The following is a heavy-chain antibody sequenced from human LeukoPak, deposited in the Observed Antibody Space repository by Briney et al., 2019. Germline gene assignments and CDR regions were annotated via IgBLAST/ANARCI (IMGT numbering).Heavy chain of an antibody. D-gene: IGHD5-18*01. J-gene: IGHJ3*02. Sequence: PSETLSLTCTVSGGSISSSSYYWGWIRQPPGKGLEWIGSIYYRGNTYFNPSLKSRVIISVDTSKNQFSLRLTSVTAADTAVYYCARDQDTAMVTVDAFDIWGQGTMVTVSS. CDR1: GGSISSSSYY. CDR2: IYYRGNT. CDR3: ARDQDTAMVTVDAFDI. V-gene: IGHV4-39*07.